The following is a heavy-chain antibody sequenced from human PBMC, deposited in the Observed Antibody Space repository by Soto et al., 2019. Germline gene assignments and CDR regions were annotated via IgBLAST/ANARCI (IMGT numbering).Heavy chain of an antibody. D-gene: IGHD6-6*01. CDR3: TTDRLMYSSSSGLAY. Sequence: GGSLRLSCAASGLTFSNAWMNWVRQAPGKGLEWVGRIKSKTDGGTTDYAAPVKGRFTISRDDSKNTLYLQMNSLKTEDTAVYYCTTDRLMYSSSSGLAYWGQGTLVTVSS. CDR1: GLTFSNAW. CDR2: IKSKTDGGTT. J-gene: IGHJ4*02. V-gene: IGHV3-15*07.